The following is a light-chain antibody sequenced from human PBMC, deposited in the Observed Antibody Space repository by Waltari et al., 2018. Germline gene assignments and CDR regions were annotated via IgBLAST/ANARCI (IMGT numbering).Light chain of an antibody. J-gene: IGKJ2*01. Sequence: EIVMTQSPATLSVSPGERATLSCRASQSVGSDVAWYQQKPGRAPNLLIHGASTRVTGIPARFSGSGSWTEFPLTISSLQSEDFAVYYCQQYNKWPPYTFGQGTKLEIK. CDR1: QSVGSD. V-gene: IGKV3-15*01. CDR3: QQYNKWPPYT. CDR2: GAS.